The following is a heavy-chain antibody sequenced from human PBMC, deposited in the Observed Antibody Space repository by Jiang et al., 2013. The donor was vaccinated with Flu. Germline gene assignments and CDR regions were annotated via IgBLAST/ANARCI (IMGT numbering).Heavy chain of an antibody. CDR1: GFTFSSYA. CDR2: ISGSGGST. CDR3: ATGTIAAAGRG. Sequence: QLLESGGGLVQPGGSLRLSCAASGFTFSSYAMTWVRQAPGKGLEWVSSISGSGGSTYYADSVKGRFTISRDNSKNTLYLQMNSLRVEDTAVYYCATGTIAAAGRGWGQGTLVTVSS. J-gene: IGHJ4*02. V-gene: IGHV3-23*01. D-gene: IGHD6-13*01.